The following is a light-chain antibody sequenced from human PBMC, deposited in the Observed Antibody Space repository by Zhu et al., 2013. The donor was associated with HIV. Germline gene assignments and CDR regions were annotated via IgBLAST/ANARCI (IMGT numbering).Light chain of an antibody. Sequence: DIQMTQSPSTLSASVGDRVTITCRASQSISTWLAWYQQKPGKAPGLLIYDASILESGVPSRFRGSGSGTEFTLTISSLQPDDFATYYCQQYNSYSRYTFGQGTKLE. CDR1: QSISTW. J-gene: IGKJ2*01. V-gene: IGKV1-5*01. CDR2: DAS. CDR3: QQYNSYSRYT.